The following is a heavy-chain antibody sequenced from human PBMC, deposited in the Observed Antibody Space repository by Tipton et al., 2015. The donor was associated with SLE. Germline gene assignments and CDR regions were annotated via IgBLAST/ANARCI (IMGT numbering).Heavy chain of an antibody. CDR1: GGSITSGSYY. Sequence: TLSLPCTVSGGSITSGSYYWSWIRQPAGQGLEWSGRIYTSGTTNYNPSLKSRVTISLDTSKKQFSLKLSSVSAADTAVYYCARGIVGATGFDYWGQGTLVTVSS. V-gene: IGHV4-61*02. J-gene: IGHJ4*02. D-gene: IGHD1-26*01. CDR2: IYTSGTT. CDR3: ARGIVGATGFDY.